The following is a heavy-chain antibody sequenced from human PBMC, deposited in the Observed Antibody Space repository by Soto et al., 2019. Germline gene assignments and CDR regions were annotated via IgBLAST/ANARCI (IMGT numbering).Heavy chain of an antibody. V-gene: IGHV4-30-4*01. CDR2: IYYSGST. Sequence: QVQLQESGPGLVKPSQTLSLTCTVSGGSISSGDYYWSWIRQPPGKGLEWIGYIYYSGSTYYNPSPKSRVTISVDTSKNQFSLKLSSVTAADTAVYYCARDRSSSWYGYYYYGMDVWGQGTTVTVSS. J-gene: IGHJ6*02. CDR1: GGSISSGDYY. CDR3: ARDRSSSWYGYYYYGMDV. D-gene: IGHD6-13*01.